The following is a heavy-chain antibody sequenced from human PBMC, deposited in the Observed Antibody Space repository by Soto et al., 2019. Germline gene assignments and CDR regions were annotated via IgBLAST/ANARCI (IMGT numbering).Heavy chain of an antibody. D-gene: IGHD3-3*01. CDR1: GFTFNDYA. V-gene: IGHV3-23*01. J-gene: IGHJ3*02. CDR2: ISGSLGSA. Sequence: GSLRLSCAVSGFTFNDYAMSWVRQAPWKGLEWVSTISGSLGSAYYAASVEGRFTISGDNSNNTLYLQMNSLRVEDTATYYCAKDSRLPGFGLLIHAFDIWGHGTMVTVSS. CDR3: AKDSRLPGFGLLIHAFDI.